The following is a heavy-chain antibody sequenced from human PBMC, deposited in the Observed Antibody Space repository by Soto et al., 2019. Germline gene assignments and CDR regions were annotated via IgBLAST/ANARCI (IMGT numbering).Heavy chain of an antibody. J-gene: IGHJ6*02. CDR1: GGSFSGYY. D-gene: IGHD6-19*01. Sequence: SETLSLTCAVYGGSFSGYYWSWIRQPPGKGLEWIGEINHSGSTNYNPSLKSRVTISVETSKNQFSLKLSSVTAADTAVYYCAREQYSSGKGSYYYYGMDVWGQGTTVTVSS. CDR3: AREQYSSGKGSYYYYGMDV. V-gene: IGHV4-34*01. CDR2: INHSGST.